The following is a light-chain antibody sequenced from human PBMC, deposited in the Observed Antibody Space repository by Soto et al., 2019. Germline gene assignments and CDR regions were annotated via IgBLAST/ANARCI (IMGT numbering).Light chain of an antibody. J-gene: IGKJ5*01. CDR1: QSVASTY. V-gene: IGKV3-20*01. CDR3: QQYAGSPT. CDR2: GAS. Sequence: EIVLTQSPGTLSLSPGDRATLSCWASQSVASTYLGWYQQKPGQAPRLLIYGASSRATGIPDRFSGSGSGTYFTLTISRLEPEDFALYYCQQYAGSPTFGQGTRLEIK.